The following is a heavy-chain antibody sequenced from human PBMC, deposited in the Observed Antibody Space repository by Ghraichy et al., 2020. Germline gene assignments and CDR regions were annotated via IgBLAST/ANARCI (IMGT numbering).Heavy chain of an antibody. J-gene: IGHJ4*02. V-gene: IGHV3-30*18. Sequence: GESLNISCAASGFTFSSYGMHWFRQAPGKGLEWVAVISSGGKTEYYADSVQGRFTISRDNSKNTVFLQMNSLRADDTAVYYCAKEVQSRGYGCYFDDWGKGNLVTVAS. CDR1: GFTFSSYG. CDR2: ISSGGKTE. D-gene: IGHD3-22*01. CDR3: AKEVQSRGYGCYFDD.